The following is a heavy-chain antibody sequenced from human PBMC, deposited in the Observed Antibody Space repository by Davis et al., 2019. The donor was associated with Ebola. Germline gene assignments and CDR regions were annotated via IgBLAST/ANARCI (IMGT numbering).Heavy chain of an antibody. Sequence: GESLKISCAASGFTFSSYGMHWVRQAPGKGLEWVAVIWYDGSNKYYADSVKGRFTISRDNAKNSLYLQMNSLRAEDTAVYYCARSPRGYIYSGYGTDYWGQGTLVTVSS. CDR1: GFTFSSYG. D-gene: IGHD5-12*01. CDR3: ARSPRGYIYSGYGTDY. V-gene: IGHV3-33*01. CDR2: IWYDGSNK. J-gene: IGHJ4*02.